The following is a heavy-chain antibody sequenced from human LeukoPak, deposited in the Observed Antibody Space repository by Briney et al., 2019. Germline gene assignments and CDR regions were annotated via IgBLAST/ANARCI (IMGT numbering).Heavy chain of an antibody. CDR1: GFTFDDYG. Sequence: GGSLRLSCAASGFTFDDYGMSWVRQAPGKGLEWVSGINWNGGSTGYADSVKGRFTISRDNAKNSLYLQMNSLKAEDTALYYCARLGDYDIWGIFDYWGQGTLVTVSS. CDR3: ARLGDYDIWGIFDY. D-gene: IGHD3-9*01. J-gene: IGHJ4*02. CDR2: INWNGGST. V-gene: IGHV3-20*04.